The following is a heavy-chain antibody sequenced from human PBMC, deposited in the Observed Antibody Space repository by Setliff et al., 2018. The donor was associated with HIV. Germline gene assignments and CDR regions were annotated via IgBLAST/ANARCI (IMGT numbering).Heavy chain of an antibody. CDR3: ARHGVDDTSANYFRFGVHDH. J-gene: IGHJ4*02. D-gene: IGHD3-22*01. CDR2: IYYSGTT. CDR1: GDSISSSAFY. Sequence: SETLSLTCTVSGDSISSSAFYWGWIRQPPGKGLEWIGSIYYSGTTYYNPSLKSRVAISVDTSKNQFSLKLSSVTAADTAVYYCARHGVDDTSANYFRFGVHDHWGQGTLVTVSS. V-gene: IGHV4-39*01.